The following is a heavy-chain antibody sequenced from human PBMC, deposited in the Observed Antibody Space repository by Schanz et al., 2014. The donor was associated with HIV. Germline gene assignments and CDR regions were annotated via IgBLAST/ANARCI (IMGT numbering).Heavy chain of an antibody. CDR3: ARDPVGARASYSFDL. V-gene: IGHV1-2*02. J-gene: IGHJ3*01. CDR2: FNPNSGGR. D-gene: IGHD1-26*01. Sequence: QVQLVQSGAEVKKPGASVKVSCKASGYTFTSYDINWVRQAPGQGLEWMGWFNPNSGGRIYPQKFEGRVTMTRDTSISTAYMELSSLRYDDTAMYYCARDPVGARASYSFDLWGQGAMVTVSS. CDR1: GYTFTSYD.